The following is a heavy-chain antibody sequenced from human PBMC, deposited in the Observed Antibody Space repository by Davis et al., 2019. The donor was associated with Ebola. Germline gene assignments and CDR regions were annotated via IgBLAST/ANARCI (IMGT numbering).Heavy chain of an antibody. D-gene: IGHD1-26*01. CDR1: GFTFSNYD. CDR2: ISSNGATT. CDR3: GGAWD. V-gene: IGHV3-23*01. J-gene: IGHJ4*02. Sequence: GESLKISCVDSGFTFSNYDMTWVRQAPGTGLDWVSRISSNGATTYYADSVRGRFTISRDNSRNTLYLQMNSLRAEDTAIYYCGGAWDWGQGTLVTVSS.